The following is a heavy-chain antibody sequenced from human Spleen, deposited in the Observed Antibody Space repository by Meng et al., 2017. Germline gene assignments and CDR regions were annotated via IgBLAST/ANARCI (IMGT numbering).Heavy chain of an antibody. CDR2: INHSGST. Sequence: VQRQQWGAGLLNPSEPLSPTCCVYGGSFSGYFWTWIRQPPGKGLAWIGEINHSGSTNYNPSLKSRVTISVDTSKNQFSLKLSSVTAADTAVYYCARGIRGYSYAYDYWGQGTLVTVSS. V-gene: IGHV4-34*01. D-gene: IGHD5-18*01. J-gene: IGHJ4*02. CDR1: GGSFSGYF. CDR3: ARGIRGYSYAYDY.